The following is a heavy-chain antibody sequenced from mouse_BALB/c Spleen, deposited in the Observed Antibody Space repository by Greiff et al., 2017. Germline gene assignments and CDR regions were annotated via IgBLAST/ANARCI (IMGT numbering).Heavy chain of an antibody. CDR3: ARAYYDYPDY. V-gene: IGHV2-2*02. Sequence: QVQLKESGPGLVQPSQSLSITCTVSVFSLTSYGVHWVRQSPGKGLEWLGVIWSGGSTDYNAAFISRLSISKDNSKSQVFFKMNSLQANDTAIYYCARAYYDYPDYWGQGTTLTVSS. CDR2: IWSGGST. D-gene: IGHD2-4*01. CDR1: VFSLTSYG. J-gene: IGHJ2*01.